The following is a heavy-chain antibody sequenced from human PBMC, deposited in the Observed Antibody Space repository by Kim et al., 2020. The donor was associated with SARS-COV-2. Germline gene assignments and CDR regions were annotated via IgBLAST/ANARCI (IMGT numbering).Heavy chain of an antibody. D-gene: IGHD3-16*02. J-gene: IGHJ4*02. CDR1: GGSVSSGSYY. CDR2: IYYSGST. Sequence: SETLSLTCTVSGGSVSSGSYYWSWIRQPPGKGLEWIGYIYYSGSTNYNPSLKSRVTISVDTSKNQFSLKLSSVTAADTAVYYCAADYYVWGSDRYTLGDYWGQGTLVTVSS. V-gene: IGHV4-61*01. CDR3: AADYYVWGSDRYTLGDY.